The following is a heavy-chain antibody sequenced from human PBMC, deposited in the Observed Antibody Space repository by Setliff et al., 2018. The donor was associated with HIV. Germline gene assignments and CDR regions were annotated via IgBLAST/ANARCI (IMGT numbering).Heavy chain of an antibody. V-gene: IGHV3-23*01. CDR1: GLSFSSYV. CDR3: AKSSWWEPRAY. CDR2: ISGSGGST. D-gene: IGHD2-15*01. J-gene: IGHJ4*02. Sequence: GGSLRLSCAASGLSFSSYVMSWVRQAPGKGLEWVSGISGSGGSTYYADSVRGRFTISRDNSKNTLYLQMNSLRAEDTAVYYCAKSSWWEPRAYWGQGTLVTVSS.